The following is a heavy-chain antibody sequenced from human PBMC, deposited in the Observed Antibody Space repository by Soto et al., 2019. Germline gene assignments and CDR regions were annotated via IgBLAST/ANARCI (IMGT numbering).Heavy chain of an antibody. D-gene: IGHD1-1*01. CDR2: IGADGDGI. CDR1: GFTFRTYA. V-gene: IGHV3-23*01. J-gene: IGHJ4*02. Sequence: EVHLLESGRGLLQPGGSLRLSCVASGFTFRTYAVAWIRQAPGKGLEWVSVIGADGDGIQYADPVEGRFTISRDNSQSSLYLQMNSLRAEDTAVYYCAKYSTTAASRYFDLWGQGTLVTVAS. CDR3: AKYSTTAASRYFDL.